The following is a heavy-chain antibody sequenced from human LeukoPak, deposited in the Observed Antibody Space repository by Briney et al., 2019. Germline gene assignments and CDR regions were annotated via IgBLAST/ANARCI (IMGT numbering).Heavy chain of an antibody. J-gene: IGHJ3*02. Sequence: GASVKVSCKASGYTFTSYYMHWVRQATGQGLEWMGWMNPNSGNTGYAQKFQGRVTMTRNTSISTAYMELSSLRSEDTAVYYCATGSGYDSRETPRAAFDIWGQGTMVTVSS. CDR3: ATGSGYDSRETPRAAFDI. CDR2: MNPNSGNT. V-gene: IGHV1-8*02. D-gene: IGHD3-22*01. CDR1: GYTFTSYY.